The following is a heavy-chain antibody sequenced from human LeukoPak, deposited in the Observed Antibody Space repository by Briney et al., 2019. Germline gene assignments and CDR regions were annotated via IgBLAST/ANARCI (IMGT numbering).Heavy chain of an antibody. CDR1: GDSITSSYW. V-gene: IGHV4/OR15-8*01. D-gene: IGHD1/OR15-1a*01. CDR3: ARVGTAALNILDY. J-gene: IGHJ4*02. Sequence: SETLSLTCDVSGDSITSSYWWAWIRQPPGKGLEWVGEIYHSGSTSYNPSLGSRVTISLDTSKNRFSLFLNSVTAADTAVYFCARVGTAALNILDYWGQGTLVTVSS. CDR2: IYHSGST.